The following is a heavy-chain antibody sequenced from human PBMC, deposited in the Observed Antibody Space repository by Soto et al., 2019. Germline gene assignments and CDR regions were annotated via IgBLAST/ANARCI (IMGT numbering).Heavy chain of an antibody. Sequence: EVQLLESGGGLVQPGGSLRLSCVASGFTFSSSVMNWVRQAPGRGLEWVSGISGSGSSTDYADSVRGRFTISRDNSTNTLYLQMSSLGAADTAVYYCAKGAGGSGPIRLDYWGQGTLVSVSS. CDR2: ISGSGSST. D-gene: IGHD3-10*01. CDR3: AKGAGGSGPIRLDY. CDR1: GFTFSSSV. V-gene: IGHV3-23*01. J-gene: IGHJ4*02.